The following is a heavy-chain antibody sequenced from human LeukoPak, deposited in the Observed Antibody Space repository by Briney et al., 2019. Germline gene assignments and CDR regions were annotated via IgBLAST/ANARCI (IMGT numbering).Heavy chain of an antibody. Sequence: PGGSLRLSCAASGFTFSSYSMHWVRQAPGKGLEWVAAISYDGNNKYYADSVKGRFTISRDNSKNTLYLQMNSLRAEDTAVYYCAKDVAGYSYGTGAFDIWGQGTMVTVSS. CDR2: ISYDGNNK. D-gene: IGHD5-18*01. CDR3: AKDVAGYSYGTGAFDI. J-gene: IGHJ3*02. V-gene: IGHV3-30-3*01. CDR1: GFTFSSYS.